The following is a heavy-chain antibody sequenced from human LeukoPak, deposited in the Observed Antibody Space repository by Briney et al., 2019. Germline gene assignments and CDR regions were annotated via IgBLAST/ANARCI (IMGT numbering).Heavy chain of an antibody. CDR2: INPSGGST. V-gene: IGHV1-46*01. CDR3: ARVPTRVGYFDY. Sequence: GASVKVSCKSSGYTFTSYYMHWVRQAPGQGLEWMGIINPSGGSTSYAQKFQGRVTMTRDTSTSTVYMELSSLRSEDTAVYYCARVPTRVGYFDYWGQGTLVTVSS. D-gene: IGHD3-10*02. J-gene: IGHJ4*02. CDR1: GYTFTSYY.